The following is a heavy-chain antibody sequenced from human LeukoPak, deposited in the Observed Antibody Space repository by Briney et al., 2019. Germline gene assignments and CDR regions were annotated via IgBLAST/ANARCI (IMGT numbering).Heavy chain of an antibody. D-gene: IGHD3-3*01. CDR1: GFTISSYS. CDR2: ISSSSGFI. Sequence: PVGSLRLSCAVSGFTISSYSMNWVRQAPGKGLEWVSSISSSSGFIYYADSVKGRFSISRDNAKNSLYLQMNSLRAEDTAVYYCARDLLEAPSFLEWLPQYYFDYWGQGTLVTVSS. V-gene: IGHV3-21*06. J-gene: IGHJ4*02. CDR3: ARDLLEAPSFLEWLPQYYFDY.